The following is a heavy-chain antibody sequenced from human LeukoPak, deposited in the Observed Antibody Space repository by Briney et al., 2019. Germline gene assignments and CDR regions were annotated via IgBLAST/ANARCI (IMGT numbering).Heavy chain of an antibody. CDR3: AREDYGDYSKEGVFDY. D-gene: IGHD4-17*01. CDR2: INPNSGGT. CDR1: GYTFTSYA. V-gene: IGHV1-2*02. J-gene: IGHJ4*02. Sequence: GASVRVSCKASGYTFTSYAMNWVRQAPGQGLEWMGWINPNSGGTNYAQKFQGRVTMTRDTSISTAYMELSRLRSDDTAVYYCAREDYGDYSKEGVFDYWGQGTLVTVSS.